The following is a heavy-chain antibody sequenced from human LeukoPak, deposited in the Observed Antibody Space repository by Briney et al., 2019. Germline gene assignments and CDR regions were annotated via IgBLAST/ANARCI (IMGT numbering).Heavy chain of an antibody. CDR3: ARDRQQQLDY. V-gene: IGHV4-30-2*01. Sequence: SETLSLTCAVSGVSISSGGYSWRWIRQPPGKGLERIGYIYHSGSTYYNPSLKSRVTISVDRSKNQFSLKLSSVTAADTAVYYCARDRQQQLDYWGQGTLVTVSS. J-gene: IGHJ4*02. CDR1: GVSISSGGYS. CDR2: IYHSGST. D-gene: IGHD6-13*01.